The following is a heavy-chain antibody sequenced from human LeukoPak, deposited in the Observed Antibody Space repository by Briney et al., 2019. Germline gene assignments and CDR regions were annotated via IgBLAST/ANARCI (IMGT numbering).Heavy chain of an antibody. Sequence: SETLSLTCAVYGGSFSGYYWSWIRQPPGKGLEWIGEINHSGSTNYNPSLKSRVTISVDTSKNQFSLKLSSVTAADTAVYYCASAPPTTTFFYFDFWGQGTLVTVSS. V-gene: IGHV4-34*01. J-gene: IGHJ4*02. CDR3: ASAPPTTTFFYFDF. CDR1: GGSFSGYY. CDR2: INHSGST. D-gene: IGHD1-7*01.